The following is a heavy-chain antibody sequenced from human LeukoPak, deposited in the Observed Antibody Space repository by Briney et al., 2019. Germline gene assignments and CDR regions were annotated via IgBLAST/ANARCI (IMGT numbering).Heavy chain of an antibody. CDR2: ISGSGGST. D-gene: IGHD3-10*01. Sequence: GGSLRLSCAGSGFTFSNSWMGWVRQAPGKGLEWVSAISGSGGSTYYADPVKGRFTISRDNSKNTLYLQMNSLRAEDTAVYYCARDDAMRPSGFDYWGQGTLVTVSS. CDR1: GFTFSNSW. J-gene: IGHJ4*02. CDR3: ARDDAMRPSGFDY. V-gene: IGHV3-23*01.